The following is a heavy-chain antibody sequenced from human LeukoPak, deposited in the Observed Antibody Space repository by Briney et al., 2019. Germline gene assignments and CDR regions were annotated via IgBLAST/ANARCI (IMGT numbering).Heavy chain of an antibody. V-gene: IGHV3-21*01. CDR2: ISSSSSYI. J-gene: IGHJ4*02. Sequence: GGSLRLSCAASGLTFSSYSMNWVRQAPGKGLEWVSSISSSSSYIYYADSVKGRFTISRDNAKNSLYLQMNSLRAEDTAVYYCARLYGSGSYYGGISPYRPWGQGTLVTVSS. CDR1: GLTFSSYS. D-gene: IGHD3-10*01. CDR3: ARLYGSGSYYGGISPYRP.